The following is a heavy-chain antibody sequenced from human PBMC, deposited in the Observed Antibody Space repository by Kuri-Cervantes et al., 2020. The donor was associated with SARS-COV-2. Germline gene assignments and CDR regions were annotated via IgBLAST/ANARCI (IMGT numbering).Heavy chain of an antibody. J-gene: IGHJ4*02. CDR3: AKVSLVVGAKHIDY. CDR1: GFTFSGYG. Sequence: GGSLRLSCADSGFTFSGYGMHWVRQAPGKGLEWVAVISNDGSKKYYADSVKGRFTVSRDNSKNTLYLQMNSLRAEDTAVYYCAKVSLVVGAKHIDYWGQGTLVTVSS. V-gene: IGHV3-30*18. D-gene: IGHD1-26*01. CDR2: ISNDGSKK.